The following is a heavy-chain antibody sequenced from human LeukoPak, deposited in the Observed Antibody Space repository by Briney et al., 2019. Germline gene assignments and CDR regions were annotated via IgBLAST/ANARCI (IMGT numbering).Heavy chain of an antibody. CDR3: ARTLTGTRQGGAFDI. Sequence: PSETLSLTCIVSGGSISSYYWSWIRQPAGKGLEWIGRIYTSGSTNYNPSLKSRVTISVDTSKNQFSLKLSSVTAADTAVYYCARTLTGTRQGGAFDIWGQGTMVTVSS. CDR2: IYTSGST. V-gene: IGHV4-4*07. CDR1: GGSISSYY. D-gene: IGHD1-7*01. J-gene: IGHJ3*02.